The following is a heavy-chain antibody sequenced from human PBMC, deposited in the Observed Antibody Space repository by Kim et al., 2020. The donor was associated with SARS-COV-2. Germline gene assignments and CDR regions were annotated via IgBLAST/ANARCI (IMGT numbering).Heavy chain of an antibody. CDR2: LHYSGST. J-gene: IGHJ2*01. Sequence: SETLSLTCQVSGDSISSGAYYWTWMRQPPGKALEWIGYLHYSGSTYYNPSLKSRVSMSLDSFSNQFSMKLRSVTAADTAFYCCARHEKDWYFDLWGRGTLVSVSS. V-gene: IGHV4-30-4*01. CDR1: GDSISSGAYY. CDR3: ARHEKDWYFDL.